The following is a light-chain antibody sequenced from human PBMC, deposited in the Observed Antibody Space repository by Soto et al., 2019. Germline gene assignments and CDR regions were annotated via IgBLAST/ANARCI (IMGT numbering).Light chain of an antibody. Sequence: EIVLTQSPGTLSLSPGARATLSCRANQSVTSSYLAWYQHKPGQAPRLLIYGASSRATGIPDRFSGSGSGTDFALTISGLEPEDFAVYCCQQYGSPPWTFGQGTKVELK. CDR2: GAS. V-gene: IGKV3-20*01. CDR3: QQYGSPPWT. CDR1: QSVTSSY. J-gene: IGKJ1*01.